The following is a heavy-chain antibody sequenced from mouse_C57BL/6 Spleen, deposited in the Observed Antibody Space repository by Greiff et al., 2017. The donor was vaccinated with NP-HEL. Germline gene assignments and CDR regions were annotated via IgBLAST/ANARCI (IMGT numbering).Heavy chain of an antibody. J-gene: IGHJ4*01. D-gene: IGHD2-2*01. V-gene: IGHV5-17*01. CDR3: AREGGYHYAMDY. Sequence: EVHLVESGGGLVKPGGSLKLSCAASGFTFSDYGMHWVRQAPEKGLEWVAYISSGSSTIYYADTVKGRFTISRDNAKNTLFLQMTSLRSEDTAMYYCAREGGYHYAMDYWGQGTSVTVSS. CDR2: ISSGSSTI. CDR1: GFTFSDYG.